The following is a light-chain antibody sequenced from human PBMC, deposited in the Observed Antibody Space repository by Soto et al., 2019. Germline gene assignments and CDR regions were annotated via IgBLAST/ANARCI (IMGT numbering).Light chain of an antibody. J-gene: IGLJ1*01. CDR3: TSYATGSAYV. V-gene: IGLV2-18*02. CDR2: DVS. CDR1: SSDVGGYNR. Sequence: ALTQPPSVSGSPGQSVTISCTGTSSDVGGYNRVSWYQQPPGKVPKLLIYDVSNRPSGGSTRFSGSKSGNTASLTISGLQAEDEADYYCTSYATGSAYVFGPGTKATVL.